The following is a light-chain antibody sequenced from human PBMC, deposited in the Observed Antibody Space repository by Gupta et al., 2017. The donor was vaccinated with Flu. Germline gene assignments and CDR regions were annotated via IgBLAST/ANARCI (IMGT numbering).Light chain of an antibody. CDR1: TSDVGGYNY. V-gene: IGLV2-14*01. J-gene: IGLJ1*01. CDR2: EVR. Sequence: QSALTQPASVSGSPRQSITISCTGTTSDVGGYNYVSWYQHYPGKAPKLTIYEVRSRPSGVSNRFSGSKSGNTASLTISGLQAEDEADYYCCSYTSSSTYVFGTGTKVTVL. CDR3: CSYTSSSTYV.